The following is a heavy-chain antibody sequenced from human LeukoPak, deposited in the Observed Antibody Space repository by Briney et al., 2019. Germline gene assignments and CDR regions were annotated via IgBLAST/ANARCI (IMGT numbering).Heavy chain of an antibody. CDR1: GFTFSSYG. V-gene: IGHV3-21*01. CDR2: ISSSSSYI. D-gene: IGHD2-2*01. CDR3: ASSGYCTSTSCYYDY. Sequence: GSLRLSCAASGFTFSSYGMNWVRQAPGKGLEWVSSISSSSSYIYYADSVKGRFTISRDNAKNSLYLQMNSLRAEDTAMYYCASSGYCTSTSCYYDYWGQGTLVTVSS. J-gene: IGHJ4*02.